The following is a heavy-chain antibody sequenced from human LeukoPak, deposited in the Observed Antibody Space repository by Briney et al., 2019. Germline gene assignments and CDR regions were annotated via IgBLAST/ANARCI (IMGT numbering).Heavy chain of an antibody. V-gene: IGHV5-51*01. CDR1: GYSFTSYW. Sequence: KPGESLKISCMGSGYSFTSYWIGWVRQLPGKGLEWMGIIYPGDSDTRYSPSFQGQVTISADKSISTAYLQWSSLKASDTAMYYCARHPNGHRGYSYGYLGYWGQGTLVTVSS. J-gene: IGHJ4*02. CDR3: ARHPNGHRGYSYGYLGY. D-gene: IGHD5-18*01. CDR2: IYPGDSDT.